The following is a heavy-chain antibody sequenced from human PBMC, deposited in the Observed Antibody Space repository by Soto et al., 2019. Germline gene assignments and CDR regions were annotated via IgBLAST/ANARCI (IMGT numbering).Heavy chain of an antibody. CDR2: IYYSGST. V-gene: IGHV4-39*01. J-gene: IGHJ4*02. D-gene: IGHD3-22*01. Sequence: SETLSLTCTVSGDSISSSSYYWGWIRQPPGKGLEWIGSIYYSGSTYYNPSLKSRVTISVDTSKNQFSLKLSSVTAADTAVYYCARRGVVVIGPAFDYWGQGTLVTVSS. CDR3: ARRGVVVIGPAFDY. CDR1: GDSISSSSYY.